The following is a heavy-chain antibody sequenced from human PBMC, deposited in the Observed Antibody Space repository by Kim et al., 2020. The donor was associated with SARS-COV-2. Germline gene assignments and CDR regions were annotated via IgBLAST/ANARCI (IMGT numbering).Heavy chain of an antibody. D-gene: IGHD6-13*01. V-gene: IGHV3-73*01. CDR2: IRSKANSYAT. Sequence: GGSLRLSCAASGFTFSGSAMHWVRQASGKGLEWVGRIRSKANSYATAYAASVKGRFTISRDDSKNTAYLQMNRLKTEDTAVYYCTRGYGTRGIAAREIGYYYGMDVWGQATTVTVSS. CDR3: TRGYGTRGIAAREIGYYYGMDV. CDR1: GFTFSGSA. J-gene: IGHJ6*02.